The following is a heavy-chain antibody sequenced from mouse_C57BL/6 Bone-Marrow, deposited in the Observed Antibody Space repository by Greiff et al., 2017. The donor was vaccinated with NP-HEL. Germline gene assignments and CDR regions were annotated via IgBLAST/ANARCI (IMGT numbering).Heavy chain of an antibody. CDR1: GFSLSTYGMG. CDR2: ISWDDDK. CDR3: ARINGYDGSWFAY. J-gene: IGHJ3*01. D-gene: IGHD2-2*01. V-gene: IGHV8-8*01. Sequence: QVTLKESGPGILQPSQTLSLTCSFSGFSLSTYGMGVGWIRQPSGKGLAVVGHISWDDDKYYNPALKSRLTISKDTSKNQVFLKIANVDTADTATYYCARINGYDGSWFAYWGQGTLVTVSA.